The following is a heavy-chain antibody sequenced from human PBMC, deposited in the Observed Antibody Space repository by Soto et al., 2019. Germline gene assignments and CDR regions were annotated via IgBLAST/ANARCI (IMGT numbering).Heavy chain of an antibody. J-gene: IGHJ4*02. V-gene: IGHV3-66*01. D-gene: IGHD3-3*01. CDR2: IYSGGST. Sequence: GGSLRLSCAASGFTVSSNYMSWVRQAPGKGLEWVSVIYSGGSTYYADSVKGRFTISRDNSKNTLYLQMNSLRAGDTAVYYCARDGITIFGVVIPFDYWGQGTLVTVSS. CDR1: GFTVSSNY. CDR3: ARDGITIFGVVIPFDY.